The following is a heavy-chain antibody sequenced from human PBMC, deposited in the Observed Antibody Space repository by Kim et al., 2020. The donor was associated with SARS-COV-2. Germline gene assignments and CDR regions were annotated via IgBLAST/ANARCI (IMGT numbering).Heavy chain of an antibody. D-gene: IGHD2-15*01. J-gene: IGHJ6*03. Sequence: DPVGGRFTISRDNSKNTLYLQMNSLRAEDTAVYYCARREFRGDYYYYMDVWGMGTTVTVSS. V-gene: IGHV3-30*06. CDR3: ARREFRGDYYYYMDV.